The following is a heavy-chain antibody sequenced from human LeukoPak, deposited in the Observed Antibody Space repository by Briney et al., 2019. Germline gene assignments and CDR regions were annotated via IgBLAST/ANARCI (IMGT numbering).Heavy chain of an antibody. Sequence: PGGSLRLSCAASGFTFSSYGMHWVRQAPGKGLEWVAVISYDGSNKYYADSVKGRFTISRDNSKNTLYLQMNSLRAEDTAVYYCANSGSYGAVPYNWFDPWGQGTLVTVSS. V-gene: IGHV3-30*18. CDR2: ISYDGSNK. CDR1: GFTFSSYG. CDR3: ANSGSYGAVPYNWFDP. D-gene: IGHD1-26*01. J-gene: IGHJ5*02.